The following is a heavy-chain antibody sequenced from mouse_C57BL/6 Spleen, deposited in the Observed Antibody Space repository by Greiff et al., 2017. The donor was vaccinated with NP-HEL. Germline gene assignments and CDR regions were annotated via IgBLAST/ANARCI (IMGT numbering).Heavy chain of an antibody. Sequence: QVHVKQSGAELVRPGASVTLYWKAVGYKVKEYERQGGKKTGGEGGGRGVAIDPETGGTAYNQKFKGKAILTADKSSSTAYMELRSLTSEDSAVYYCTRKTVVAKEDAMDYWGQGTSVTVSS. J-gene: IGHJ4*01. V-gene: IGHV1-15*01. CDR2: IDPETGGT. CDR1: GYKVKEYE. D-gene: IGHD1-1*01. CDR3: TRKTVVAKEDAMDY.